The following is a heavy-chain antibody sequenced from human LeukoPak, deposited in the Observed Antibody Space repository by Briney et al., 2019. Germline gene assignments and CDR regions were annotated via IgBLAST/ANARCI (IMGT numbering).Heavy chain of an antibody. CDR2: VYDNGNT. V-gene: IGHV4-59*11. J-gene: IGHJ5*02. CDR3: ARVFRGVVTSNWFDP. Sequence: SETLSLTRTVSGGSINGHYWTWIRQPPGKGLEGIVFVYDNGNTNYNSSLQSRVTMSVDTSKNQLSLKMRSVTAADTPIYYCARVFRGVVTSNWFDPWGQGTLVTVSS. CDR1: GGSINGHY. D-gene: IGHD2-21*02.